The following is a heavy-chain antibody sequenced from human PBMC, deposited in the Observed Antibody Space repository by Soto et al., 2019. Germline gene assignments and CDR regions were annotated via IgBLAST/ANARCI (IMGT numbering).Heavy chain of an antibody. CDR2: IYYSGST. D-gene: IGHD5-18*01. J-gene: IGHJ5*01. V-gene: IGHV4-59*12. CDR1: GGSISYYY. Sequence: SETLSLTCTVSGGSISYYYWSWIRQPPGKGLEWIGYIYYSGSTNYNPSLKSRVTMSVDASKNTLYLQMDSLRAEDTAVYYCARGPHGYSYGDSWGQGTLVTVSS. CDR3: ARGPHGYSYGDS.